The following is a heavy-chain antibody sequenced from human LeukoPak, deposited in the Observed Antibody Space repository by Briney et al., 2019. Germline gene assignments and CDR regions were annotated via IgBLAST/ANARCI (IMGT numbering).Heavy chain of an antibody. D-gene: IGHD3-22*01. CDR2: ISSSSSYI. J-gene: IGHJ4*02. V-gene: IGHV3-21*01. CDR3: ARDRDYYYDSSGYPDLPYFDY. CDR1: GFTFSSYN. Sequence: GGSLRLSCAASGFTFSSYNMNWVRQAPGKGLEWVSSISSSSSYIYYADSVKGRFTISRDNAKNSLYLQMNSLRAEDTAVYYCARDRDYYYDSSGYPDLPYFDYWGQGTLVTVSS.